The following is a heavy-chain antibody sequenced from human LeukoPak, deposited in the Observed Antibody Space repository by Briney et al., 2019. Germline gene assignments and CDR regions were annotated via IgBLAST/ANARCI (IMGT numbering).Heavy chain of an antibody. CDR2: IYHSGST. J-gene: IGHJ5*02. V-gene: IGHV4-30-2*01. CDR1: GGSISSGGYD. Sequence: SETLSLTCTVSGGSISSGGYDWSWIRQPPGKGLGWSGYIYHSGSTYYNPSLKSRVTISVDRSKNQFSLKLSSVTAAGPAVYYCARVAALGYLFDPWGQGTLVTVSS. D-gene: IGHD2-15*01. CDR3: ARVAALGYLFDP.